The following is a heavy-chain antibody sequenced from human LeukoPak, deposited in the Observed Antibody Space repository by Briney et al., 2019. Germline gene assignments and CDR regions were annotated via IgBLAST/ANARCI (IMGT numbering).Heavy chain of an antibody. Sequence: GSLRLSCAASGFTFSSYEMNWVRQAPGKGLEWVSYISSSGSTIYYADSVKGRFTISRDNAKNSLYLQMNSLRAEDTAVYYCAREVSGGGFDYWGQGTLVTVSS. V-gene: IGHV3-48*03. J-gene: IGHJ4*02. D-gene: IGHD3-10*01. CDR2: ISSSGSTI. CDR1: GFTFSSYE. CDR3: AREVSGGGFDY.